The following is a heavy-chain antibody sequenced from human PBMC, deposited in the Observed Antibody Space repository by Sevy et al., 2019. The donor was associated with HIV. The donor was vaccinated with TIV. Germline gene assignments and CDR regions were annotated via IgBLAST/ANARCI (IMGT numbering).Heavy chain of an antibody. D-gene: IGHD3-22*01. V-gene: IGHV3-33*01. CDR2: IWYDGSNK. CDR3: ARDSVRGGYFDSSGYYLFDY. Sequence: GGSLRLSCAASGFTFSGYGMHWVRQAPGKGLEWVAMIWYDGSNKYYRDSVKGRFTLSRDNSRKTLYLQMSSLRAADKAVYYCARDSVRGGYFDSSGYYLFDYWGQGTLVTVSS. J-gene: IGHJ4*02. CDR1: GFTFSGYG.